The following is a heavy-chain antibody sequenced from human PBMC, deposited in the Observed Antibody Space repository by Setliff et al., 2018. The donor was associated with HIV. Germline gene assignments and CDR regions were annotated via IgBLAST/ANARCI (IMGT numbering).Heavy chain of an antibody. CDR2: ISGFNGNT. Sequence: ASVKVSCKASGYSFARYGLSWVRQAPGQGLEWMGWISGFNGNTKYAQSFQERVAMTTETATSTAYMEMRSLRSDDTAVYFCARIQYRSAWFSGGHDAFDIWGQGTMVTVSS. D-gene: IGHD6-19*01. CDR1: GYSFARYG. J-gene: IGHJ3*02. V-gene: IGHV1-18*01. CDR3: ARIQYRSAWFSGGHDAFDI.